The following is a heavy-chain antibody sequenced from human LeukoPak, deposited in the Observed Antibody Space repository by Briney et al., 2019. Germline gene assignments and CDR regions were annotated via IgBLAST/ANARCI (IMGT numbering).Heavy chain of an antibody. Sequence: SGGSLRLSCAASGFTFSSYWMHWVRQAPGKGLVWVSRINSDGSSTSYADSVKGRFTISRDNAKNTLYLQMNSLRAEDTAVYYCARDYYDILTGYEGAFDIWGQGTMVTVSS. CDR2: INSDGSST. D-gene: IGHD3-9*01. V-gene: IGHV3-74*01. CDR3: ARDYYDILTGYEGAFDI. J-gene: IGHJ3*02. CDR1: GFTFSSYW.